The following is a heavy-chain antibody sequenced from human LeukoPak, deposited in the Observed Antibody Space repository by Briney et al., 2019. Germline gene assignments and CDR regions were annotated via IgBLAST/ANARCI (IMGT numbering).Heavy chain of an antibody. D-gene: IGHD3-10*01. Sequence: ASVKVSCKASGGTFSSYAISWVRQAPGQGLEWMGGIIPIFGTANYAQKFQGRVTITADESTSTAYMELRSLRSDDTAVYYCARGGSGNYYKPLDYWGQGTLVTVSS. V-gene: IGHV1-69*13. CDR2: IIPIFGTA. J-gene: IGHJ4*02. CDR1: GGTFSSYA. CDR3: ARGGSGNYYKPLDY.